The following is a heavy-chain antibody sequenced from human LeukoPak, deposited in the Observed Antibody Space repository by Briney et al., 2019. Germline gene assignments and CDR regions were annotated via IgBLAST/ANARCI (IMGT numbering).Heavy chain of an antibody. D-gene: IGHD5-12*01. J-gene: IGHJ6*02. CDR2: IIPIFGIA. CDR1: GGTFSSYA. CDR3: ARGYSGYDSYYGMDV. Sequence: GASVMVSCKASGGTFSSYAISWVRQAPGQGLEWMGRIIPIFGIANYAQKFQGRVTITADKSTSTAYMELSSLRSEDTAVYYCARGYSGYDSYYGMDVWGQGTTVTVSS. V-gene: IGHV1-69*04.